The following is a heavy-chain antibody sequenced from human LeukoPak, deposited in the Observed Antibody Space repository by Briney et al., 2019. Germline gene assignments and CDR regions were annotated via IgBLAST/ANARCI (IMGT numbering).Heavy chain of an antibody. CDR3: ARAQVTSIAAQVDY. Sequence: PGGSLRLSCAASGFTFSSYWMNWARQAPGKGLEWVASINHNGNVNYYVDSVKGRFTISRDNAKNSLYLQMSNLRAEDTAVYYCARAQVTSIAAQVDYWGQGTLVTVSS. CDR2: INHNGNVN. J-gene: IGHJ4*02. D-gene: IGHD6-6*01. CDR1: GFTFSSYW. V-gene: IGHV3-7*03.